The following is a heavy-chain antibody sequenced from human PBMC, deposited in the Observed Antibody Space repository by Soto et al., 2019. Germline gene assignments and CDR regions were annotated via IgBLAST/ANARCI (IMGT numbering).Heavy chain of an antibody. CDR3: ARSISLPASADNWFDP. Sequence: SGPTRGNPTETLTLTCTVSGFSLSKAGSGVSWIRQTPGKALEWLAHIHSDGAKTYSSSLQSRLTISRDYSRRQVVLTLTKLDPMDTATYYCARSISLPASADNWFDPWGQGTPVTVSS. CDR1: GFSLSKAGSG. CDR2: IHSDGAK. V-gene: IGHV2-26*01. J-gene: IGHJ5*02. D-gene: IGHD2-2*01.